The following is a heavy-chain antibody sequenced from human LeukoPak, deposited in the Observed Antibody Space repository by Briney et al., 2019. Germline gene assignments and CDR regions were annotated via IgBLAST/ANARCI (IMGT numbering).Heavy chain of an antibody. V-gene: IGHV1-2*02. J-gene: IGHJ4*02. Sequence: ASVTVSCKASGYPFSNYDINWVRQAPGQGLEWMGWMNPNSGGTNYAQKFQGRVTMTRDTSISTAYMELSRLRSDDTAVYYCARGRSIAARSNYFDYWGQGTLVTVSS. CDR1: GYPFSNYD. CDR2: MNPNSGGT. D-gene: IGHD6-6*01. CDR3: ARGRSIAARSNYFDY.